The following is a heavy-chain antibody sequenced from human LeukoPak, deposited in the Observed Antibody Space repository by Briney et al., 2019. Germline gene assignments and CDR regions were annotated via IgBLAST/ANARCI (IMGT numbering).Heavy chain of an antibody. CDR2: DGNNN. J-gene: IGHJ4*02. CDR1: GFTFSSYA. V-gene: IGHV3-30-3*01. D-gene: IGHD5-12*01. Sequence: PGRSLRLSCAASGFTFSSYAIHWVRQAPGKGLEWVAVDGNNNYYTDSVKGRFTISRDNSKNTVYLQMNSLRAEDTAMYFCAREAYSAYDVGFEDWGQGTLVTVSS. CDR3: AREAYSAYDVGFED.